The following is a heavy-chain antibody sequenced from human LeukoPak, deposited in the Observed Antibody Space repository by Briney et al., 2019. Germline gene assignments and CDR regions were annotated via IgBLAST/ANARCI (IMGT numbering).Heavy chain of an antibody. D-gene: IGHD2-21*01. Sequence: TSETLSLTCTVSGGSIRNTNYHWVWIRQSPGKGLEYIGSMYYTGSTYNNPSLKRRVAISVDTSNNQFSLNLRSVTAADTAVYYCARQGIVANWYFDLWGRGTLVTVSS. V-gene: IGHV4-39*01. J-gene: IGHJ2*01. CDR1: GGSIRNTNYH. CDR3: ARQGIVANWYFDL. CDR2: MYYTGST.